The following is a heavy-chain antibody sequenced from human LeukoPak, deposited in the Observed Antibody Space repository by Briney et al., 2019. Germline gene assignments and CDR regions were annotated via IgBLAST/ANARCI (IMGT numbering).Heavy chain of an antibody. V-gene: IGHV3-23*01. D-gene: IGHD2-15*01. J-gene: IGHJ4*02. CDR3: AKGTEAYCSGAICYPSDY. CDR1: GFTFSSYA. Sequence: GGSLRLSCAASGFTFSSYAMSWVRQAPGKRMEWVSVITGNGANTYYADSVKGRFTISRDNSKNTVYLQMNSLRAEDTAVYYCAKGTEAYCSGAICYPSDYWGQGTLVTVSS. CDR2: ITGNGANT.